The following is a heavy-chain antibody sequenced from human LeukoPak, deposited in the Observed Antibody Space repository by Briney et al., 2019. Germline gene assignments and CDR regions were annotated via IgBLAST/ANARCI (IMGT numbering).Heavy chain of an antibody. CDR3: TRAFPPLRTAAAGDV. CDR1: EFTFSDCD. V-gene: IGHV3-21*01. J-gene: IGHJ4*02. D-gene: IGHD6-13*01. CDR2: ISGRSSHI. Sequence: GGSLRLACTGSEFTFSDCDMNWVRQAPGKGLEWISSISGRSSHIYYADSIKGRFTISRDNAKNSLYLQMNSLRDEDTAVYYCTRAFPPLRTAAAGDVWGQGTLVTVSS.